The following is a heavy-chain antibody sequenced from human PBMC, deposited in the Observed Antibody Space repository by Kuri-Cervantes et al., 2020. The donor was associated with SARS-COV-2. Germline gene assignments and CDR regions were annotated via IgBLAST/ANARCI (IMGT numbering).Heavy chain of an antibody. D-gene: IGHD3-22*01. J-gene: IGHJ6*03. Sequence: LSLTCAASGFTFSSYGVHWVRQAPGKGLEWVANIKQDGSEKYYVDSVKGRFTISRDNAKNSLYLQMNSLRAEDTAVYYCARGNYDSSGYYQRTYYYYYYMDVWGKETTVTVSS. CDR2: IKQDGSEK. CDR3: ARGNYDSSGYYQRTYYYYYYMDV. CDR1: GFTFSSYG. V-gene: IGHV3-7*01.